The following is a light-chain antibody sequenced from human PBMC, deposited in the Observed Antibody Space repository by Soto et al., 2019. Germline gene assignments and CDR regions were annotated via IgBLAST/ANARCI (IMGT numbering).Light chain of an antibody. CDR3: AGGEYRLQARV. V-gene: IGLV1-44*01. J-gene: IGLJ3*02. CDR1: SSNIGSNG. CDR2: TTN. Sequence: QSVLTQPPSASGTPGQRVPISCSGGSSNIGSNGVNWYQQLPGTAPKLLIHTTNQRPSGVPDRFSASKSGTSASLAISGPQSGDGGGYYCAGGEYRLQARVFGGGTKLTVL.